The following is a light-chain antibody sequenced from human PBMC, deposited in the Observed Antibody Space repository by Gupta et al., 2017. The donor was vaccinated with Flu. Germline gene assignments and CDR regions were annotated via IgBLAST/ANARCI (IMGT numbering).Light chain of an antibody. V-gene: IGKV2-28*01. CDR3: MQALHTPWT. CDR1: QSLLHSNGDDY. J-gene: IGKJ1*01. Sequence: TQYPLCLPVTPGEPASISCRSSQSLLHSNGDDYLVWYLQRPGQSPKLLIYLGSNRASGVPDRFSGSGSGTDFTLKISRVEAEDVGVYYCMQALHTPWTFGQGTKV. CDR2: LGS.